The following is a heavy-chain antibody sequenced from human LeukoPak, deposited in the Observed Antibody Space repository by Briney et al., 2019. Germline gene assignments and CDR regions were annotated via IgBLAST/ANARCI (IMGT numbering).Heavy chain of an antibody. CDR1: GFTFSSYG. V-gene: IGHV3-30*18. CDR2: ISYDGSNK. CDR3: AKGALVPAAMFVY. D-gene: IGHD2-2*01. J-gene: IGHJ4*02. Sequence: GGSLRLSCAASGFTFSSYGMHWVRQAPGKGPEWVAVISYDGSNKYYADSVKGRLTISRDNSKNTLYLQMNSLRAEDTAVYYCAKGALVPAAMFVYWGQGTLVTVSS.